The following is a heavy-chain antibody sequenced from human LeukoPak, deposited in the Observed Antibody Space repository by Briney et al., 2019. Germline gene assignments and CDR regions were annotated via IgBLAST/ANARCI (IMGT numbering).Heavy chain of an antibody. CDR3: ASYRGGSGYSFDY. CDR2: IVPVLEIK. CDR1: GGTFTSSA. D-gene: IGHD5-12*01. V-gene: IGHV1-69*04. Sequence: ASVKVSCKASGGTFTSSAFSWVRQAPGQGLEWMGRIVPVLEIKNYAQNFQDRVTITADKSTSTAYLELRSLTSADTAVYYCASYRGGSGYSFDYWGQGILVTVSS. J-gene: IGHJ4*02.